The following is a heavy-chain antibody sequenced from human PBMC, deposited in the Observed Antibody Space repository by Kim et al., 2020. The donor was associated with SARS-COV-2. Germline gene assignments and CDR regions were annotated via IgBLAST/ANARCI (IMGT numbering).Heavy chain of an antibody. CDR2: INAGNGNT. D-gene: IGHD3-3*01. CDR3: ARDGVTRWLPEYYFDY. CDR1: GYTFTSYA. Sequence: ASVKVSCKASGYTFTSYAMHWVRQAPGQRLEWMGWINAGNGNTKYSQKFQGRVTITRDTSASTAYMELSSLRSEDTAVYYCARDGVTRWLPEYYFDYWGQGTLVTVSS. V-gene: IGHV1-3*01. J-gene: IGHJ4*02.